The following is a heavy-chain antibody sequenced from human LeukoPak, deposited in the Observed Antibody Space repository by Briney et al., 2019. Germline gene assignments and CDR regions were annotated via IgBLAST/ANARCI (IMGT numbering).Heavy chain of an antibody. J-gene: IGHJ5*02. CDR3: ARSSGHYNSDNWFDP. CDR2: IYNSEST. D-gene: IGHD3-22*01. CDR1: GGSISSYY. V-gene: IGHV4-59*01. Sequence: SETLSLTCTVSGGSISSYYWSWIRQPPGKGLEWIGYIYNSESTNYNPSLKSRVTMSVDTSKNHFSLKLTSVTAADTAVYFCARSSGHYNSDNWFDPWGQGTLVTVSS.